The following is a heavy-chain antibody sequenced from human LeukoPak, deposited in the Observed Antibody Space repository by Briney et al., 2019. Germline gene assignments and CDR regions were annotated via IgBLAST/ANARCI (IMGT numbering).Heavy chain of an antibody. Sequence: GGSLRLSCATSGFTFDDFAMHWVRQAPGKGLEWVSHISWNSDTITYADSVKGRFTISRDNAKNSLYLQISSLRDEDTAFYYCAKDIDSADYGAFEIWGQGTAVTVSS. CDR1: GFTFDDFA. V-gene: IGHV3-9*01. CDR3: AKDIDSADYGAFEI. CDR2: ISWNSDTI. J-gene: IGHJ3*02. D-gene: IGHD3-22*01.